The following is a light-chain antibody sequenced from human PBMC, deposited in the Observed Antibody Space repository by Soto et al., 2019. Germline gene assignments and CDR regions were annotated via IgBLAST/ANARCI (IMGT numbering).Light chain of an antibody. Sequence: QSVLTQPPSVSGAPGRRVTISCTGSSSNIGAGYDVHWYQQLPGTAPKVVIYGNSNRPSGVPDRFSGSKSGTSASLAITGLQAEDEADYYSQSYDSSLSGYVFGTGTKVTVL. CDR1: SSNIGAGYD. CDR3: QSYDSSLSGYV. CDR2: GNS. V-gene: IGLV1-40*01. J-gene: IGLJ1*01.